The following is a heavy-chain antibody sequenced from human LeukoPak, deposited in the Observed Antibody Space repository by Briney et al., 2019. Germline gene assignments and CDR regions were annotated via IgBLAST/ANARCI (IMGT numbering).Heavy chain of an antibody. J-gene: IGHJ6*03. D-gene: IGHD6-25*01. CDR2: INPNSGGT. V-gene: IGHV1-2*02. CDR1: GYTFTGYY. CDR3: AASGYYNTTTGGYYYYMDV. Sequence: ASVKVSCKASGYTFTGYYMHWVRQAPGQGLEWMGWINPNSGGTNYAQKFQGRVTMTRDTSISTAYMELSRLRSDDTAVYYCAASGYYNTTTGGYYYYMDVWGKGTTVTVSS.